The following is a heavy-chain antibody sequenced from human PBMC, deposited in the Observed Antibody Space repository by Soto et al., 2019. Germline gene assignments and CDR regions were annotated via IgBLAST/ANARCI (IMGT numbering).Heavy chain of an antibody. V-gene: IGHV2-5*01. J-gene: IGHJ1*01. Sequence: SGPALVNPTQTLTLTCTFSGFSLITIGLGVGWIRQPPGKALEWLALIYWNDDKRYSPSLKSRFTITKDTSKNQVVLTMTNMDPVDTATYYCAHRRAVAGSGYFQHWGQGTLVTVSS. CDR2: IYWNDDK. D-gene: IGHD6-19*01. CDR3: AHRRAVAGSGYFQH. CDR1: GFSLITIGLG.